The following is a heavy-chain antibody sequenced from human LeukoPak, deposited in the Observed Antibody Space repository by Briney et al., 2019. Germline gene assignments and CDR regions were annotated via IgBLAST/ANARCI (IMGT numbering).Heavy chain of an antibody. D-gene: IGHD3-10*01. Sequence: GGSLTLSCAASGFTFSSYGMHWVRQAPGKGLEWVAVISYDGSNKYYADSVKGRFTISRDNSKNTLYLQMNSLRAEDTAVYYCAKGVWVVRGVIGDAFDIWGQGTMVTVSS. CDR2: ISYDGSNK. J-gene: IGHJ3*02. V-gene: IGHV3-30*18. CDR1: GFTFSSYG. CDR3: AKGVWVVRGVIGDAFDI.